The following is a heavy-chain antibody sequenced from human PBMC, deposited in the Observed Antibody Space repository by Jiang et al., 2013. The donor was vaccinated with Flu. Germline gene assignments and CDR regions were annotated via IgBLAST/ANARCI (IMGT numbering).Heavy chain of an antibody. CDR1: GFTFSSYG. Sequence: RSLRLSCAASGFTFSSYGMHWVRQAPGKGLEWVAVISYDGSHRYYGDPVKGRFTISRDNPKNTLYLQMNSLRAEDTAVYYCAKDRRYCSAMRCYMGYYYNGMDVWGQGTTVTVSS. CDR2: ISYDGSHR. V-gene: IGHV3-30*18. D-gene: IGHD2-2*02. J-gene: IGHJ6*02. CDR3: AKDRRYCSAMRCYMGYYYNGMDV.